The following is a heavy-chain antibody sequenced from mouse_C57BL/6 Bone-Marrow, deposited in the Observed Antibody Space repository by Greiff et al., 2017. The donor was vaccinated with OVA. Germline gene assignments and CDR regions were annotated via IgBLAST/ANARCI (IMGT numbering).Heavy chain of an antibody. CDR2: IFPGDGDT. J-gene: IGHJ4*01. Sequence: VQLQQSGAELVKPGASVKISCKASGYAFSNYWMNWVKQRPGKGLEWIGQIFPGDGDTNYNGKFKGKATLTAEKSSSTAYMQLSSLTSEDSAVYFCARADYYGSSYDAMDYWGQGTSVTVSS. CDR3: ARADYYGSSYDAMDY. CDR1: GYAFSNYW. V-gene: IGHV1-80*01. D-gene: IGHD1-1*01.